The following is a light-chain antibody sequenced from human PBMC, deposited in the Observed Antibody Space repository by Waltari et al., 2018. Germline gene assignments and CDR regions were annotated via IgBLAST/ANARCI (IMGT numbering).Light chain of an antibody. V-gene: IGKV1-5*03. CDR1: QSISSW. Sequence: DIQMTQSPSTLSASVGDRVTITCRASQSISSWLAWYQQKPGKAPKLLIYKASSIESGVPSRFSGSGSGTEFTLTISSLQPDDFATYYCQQYNSYPYTFGQGTKLEIK. CDR2: KAS. J-gene: IGKJ2*01. CDR3: QQYNSYPYT.